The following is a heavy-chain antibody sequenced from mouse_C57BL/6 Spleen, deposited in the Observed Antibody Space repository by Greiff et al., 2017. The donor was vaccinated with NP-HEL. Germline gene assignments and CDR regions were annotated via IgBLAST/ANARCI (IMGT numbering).Heavy chain of an antibody. D-gene: IGHD1-1*01. V-gene: IGHV5-17*01. J-gene: IGHJ1*03. Sequence: EVMLVESGGGLVKPGGSLKLSCAASGFTFSDYGMHWVRQAPEKGLEWVAYISSGSSTIYYADTVKGRFTISRDNAKNTLFLQMTSLRSEDTAMYYCASTVVDWYFDVWGTGTTVTVSS. CDR1: GFTFSDYG. CDR2: ISSGSSTI. CDR3: ASTVVDWYFDV.